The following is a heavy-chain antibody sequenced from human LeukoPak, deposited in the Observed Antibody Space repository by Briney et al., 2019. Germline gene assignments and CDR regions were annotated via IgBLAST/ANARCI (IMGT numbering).Heavy chain of an antibody. J-gene: IGHJ6*02. V-gene: IGHV3-48*02. CDR1: GFSFSTYS. CDR3: AKTGGSSGGMDV. Sequence: PGGSLRLSCAASGFSFSTYSMSWVRQAPGKGLEWISYINGRSSVIYYADSVKGRFTISRDNGKNALNLQMTSLTDDDTAVYYCAKTGGSSGGMDVWGRGTTVTVSS. CDR2: INGRSSVI. D-gene: IGHD3-10*01.